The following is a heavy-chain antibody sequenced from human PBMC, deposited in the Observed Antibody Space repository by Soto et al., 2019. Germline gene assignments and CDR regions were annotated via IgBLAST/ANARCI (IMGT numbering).Heavy chain of an antibody. CDR1: GFSLDTSGVG. V-gene: IGHV2-5*02. Sequence: QITLKESGPTLVQPTQTLTLTCTFSGFSLDTSGVGVGWIRQPPGKTLEWLALIYWDDDKRYSPSLNSRLTITKDTSKNQVVLRMTNADPVDTATYYCAHIFDFDWVWAFEYWGQGALVTVSS. D-gene: IGHD3-9*01. J-gene: IGHJ4*02. CDR2: IYWDDDK. CDR3: AHIFDFDWVWAFEY.